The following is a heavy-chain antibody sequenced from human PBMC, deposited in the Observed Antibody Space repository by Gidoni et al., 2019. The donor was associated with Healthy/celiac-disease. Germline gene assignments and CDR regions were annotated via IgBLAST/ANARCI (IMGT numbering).Heavy chain of an antibody. CDR1: GGSISRSSYS. D-gene: IGHD3-22*01. J-gene: IGHJ4*02. Sequence: QLQLQESGPGLVKPSETLSLTCTVSGGSISRSSYSWGWIRQPPGKGLEWIGSVYYSGSTYYNPSLKSRVTISVDTSKNQFSLKLSSVTAADTAVYYCARRVGVDPDYYDSSGYPAGFDYWGQGTLVTVSS. CDR2: VYYSGST. V-gene: IGHV4-39*01. CDR3: ARRVGVDPDYYDSSGYPAGFDY.